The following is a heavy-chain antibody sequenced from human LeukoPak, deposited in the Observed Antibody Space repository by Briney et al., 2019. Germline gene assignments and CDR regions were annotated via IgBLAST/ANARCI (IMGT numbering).Heavy chain of an antibody. CDR3: ATGAIGYASFDY. D-gene: IGHD5-12*01. Sequence: ASVKVSCKVSGYSLTELSMHWVRQAPGKGLEWMGGFDPEDGETIYAQKFQGRVTMTEDTSTDTAYMELSSLRSEDTAVYYCATGAIGYASFDYWGQGTLVTVSS. V-gene: IGHV1-24*01. CDR2: FDPEDGET. CDR1: GYSLTELS. J-gene: IGHJ4*02.